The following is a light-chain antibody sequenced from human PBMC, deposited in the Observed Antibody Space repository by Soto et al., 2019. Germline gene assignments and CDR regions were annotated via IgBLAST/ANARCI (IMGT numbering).Light chain of an antibody. CDR2: WAS. Sequence: DIVMTQSPDSLAVSLGERATINCKSSQSLLYSSNNKNYLAWYQQIAGQPPKLLIYWASTRESGVPDRFSGSGSGTDFTLTISSRQAEDVAVYYCQQYYNSPFTFGPGTKVDIK. CDR3: QQYYNSPFT. V-gene: IGKV4-1*01. CDR1: QSLLYSSNNKNY. J-gene: IGKJ3*01.